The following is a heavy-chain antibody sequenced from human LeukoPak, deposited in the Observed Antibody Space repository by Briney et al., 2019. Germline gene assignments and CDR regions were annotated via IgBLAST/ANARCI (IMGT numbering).Heavy chain of an antibody. Sequence: PGGSLRLSCAASGFSFSNYWMSWVRQAPGKGLEWVANIKQDGSEKYYVDSVKGRFTISRDNAKNSLYLQMNSLRAEDTALYYRARAGDYDTTRYHWGQGTLVTVSS. CDR1: GFSFSNYW. CDR2: IKQDGSEK. D-gene: IGHD3-22*01. V-gene: IGHV3-7*01. CDR3: ARAGDYDTTRYH. J-gene: IGHJ5*02.